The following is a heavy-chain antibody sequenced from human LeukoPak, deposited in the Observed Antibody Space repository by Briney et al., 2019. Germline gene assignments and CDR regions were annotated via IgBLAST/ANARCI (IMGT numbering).Heavy chain of an antibody. CDR1: GGSFSGYY. D-gene: IGHD3-9*01. J-gene: IGHJ5*02. CDR2: INHSGST. V-gene: IGHV4-34*01. Sequence: SETLSLTCAVYGGSFSGYYWSWIRQPPGKGLEWIGEINHSGSTNYNPSLKSRVTISVDTSKNQFSLKLSSVTAADTAVYYCARGLSDTLTGYYDGGRWFDPWGQGTLVTVSS. CDR3: ARGLSDTLTGYYDGGRWFDP.